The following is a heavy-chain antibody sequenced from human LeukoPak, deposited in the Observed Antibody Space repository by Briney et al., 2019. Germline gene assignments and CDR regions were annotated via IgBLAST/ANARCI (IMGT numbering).Heavy chain of an antibody. J-gene: IGHJ5*02. V-gene: IGHV4-34*01. CDR2: INHSGST. CDR1: DGSINSYY. Sequence: SETLSLTCSVSDGSINSYYWNWIRQPPGEGLEWIGEINHSGSTNYNPSLKSRVTISVDTSKNQFSLKLSSVTAADTAVYYCARGGYSSGWYKIDPWGQGTLVTVSS. D-gene: IGHD6-19*01. CDR3: ARGGYSSGWYKIDP.